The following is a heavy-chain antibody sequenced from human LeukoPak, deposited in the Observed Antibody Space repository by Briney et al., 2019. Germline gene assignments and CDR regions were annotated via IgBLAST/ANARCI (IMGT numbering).Heavy chain of an antibody. CDR3: AKGPHYYDGSGPLDY. CDR1: GFTFSSYA. Sequence: PGGSLRLSCAASGFTFSSYAMSWVRQAPGKGLEWVSAISGSGGSTYYADSVKGRFTISRDNSKNTLYLQMNSLRAEDTAVYYCAKGPHYYDGSGPLDYWGQGTLVTVSS. CDR2: ISGSGGST. J-gene: IGHJ4*02. D-gene: IGHD3-22*01. V-gene: IGHV3-23*01.